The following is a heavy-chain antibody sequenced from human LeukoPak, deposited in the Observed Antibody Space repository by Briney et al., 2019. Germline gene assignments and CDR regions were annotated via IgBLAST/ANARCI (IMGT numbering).Heavy chain of an antibody. V-gene: IGHV4-61*01. CDR1: GGSISSSSYY. CDR2: IYYSGST. CDR3: ARYSSSWYRY. Sequence: SETLSLTCTVSGGSISSSSYYWSWIRQPPGKGLEWIGYIYYSGSTNYNPSLKSRVTISVDTSKNQFSLKLSSVTAADTAVYYCARYSSSWYRYWGQGTLVTVSS. J-gene: IGHJ4*02. D-gene: IGHD6-13*01.